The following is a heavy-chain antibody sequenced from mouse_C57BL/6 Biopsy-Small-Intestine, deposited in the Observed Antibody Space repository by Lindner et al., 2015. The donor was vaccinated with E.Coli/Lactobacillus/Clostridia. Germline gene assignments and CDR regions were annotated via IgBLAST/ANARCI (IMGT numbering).Heavy chain of an antibody. CDR1: GYTFTDYY. V-gene: IGHV1-84*02. Sequence: SVKVSCKASGYTFTDYYIHWVRQAPGQGLEWMGWINPDSGGTNYAQKFQGRVTMTRDTSISTAYMELSRLRSDDTAVYYCARAYYDFWSGYYSGGIGPRFDPWGQGTLVTVSS. CDR3: ARAYYDFWSGYYSGGIGPRFDP. J-gene: IGHJ4*01. D-gene: IGHD2-12*01. CDR2: INPDSGGT.